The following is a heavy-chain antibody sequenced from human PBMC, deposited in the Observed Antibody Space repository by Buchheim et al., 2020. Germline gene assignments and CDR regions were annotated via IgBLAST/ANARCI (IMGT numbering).Heavy chain of an antibody. CDR1: GFTVSGDY. CDR2: IYGAGTT. J-gene: IGHJ4*02. Sequence: EVQLVETGGGLIQPGGSLRPSCTAFGFTVSGDYMSWVRQAPGKGLEWVSAIYGAGTTYYADSVRGRFTISTDISKNTVYLQMNTLRAEDTAVYYCARVPQIVGAPGTDYWGQGTL. V-gene: IGHV3-53*02. D-gene: IGHD1-26*01. CDR3: ARVPQIVGAPGTDY.